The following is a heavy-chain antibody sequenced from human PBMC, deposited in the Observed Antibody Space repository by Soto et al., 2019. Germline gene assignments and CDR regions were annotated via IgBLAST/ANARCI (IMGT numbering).Heavy chain of an antibody. CDR1: GYTLTELS. Sequence: ASVKVSCKVSGYTLTELSMPWVRQAPGKGLEWMGGFDPEDGETIYAQKFQGRVTMTEDTSTDTAYMELSSLRSEDTAVYHCATGWYNWNGQSPYYYYYGMDVWGQGTTVTVSS. V-gene: IGHV1-24*01. CDR2: FDPEDGET. J-gene: IGHJ6*02. D-gene: IGHD1-20*01. CDR3: ATGWYNWNGQSPYYYYYGMDV.